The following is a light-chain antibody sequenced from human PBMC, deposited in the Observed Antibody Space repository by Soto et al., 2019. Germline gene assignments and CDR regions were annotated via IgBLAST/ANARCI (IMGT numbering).Light chain of an antibody. CDR3: QQTYSTLSIT. J-gene: IGKJ5*01. CDR1: ESIARH. Sequence: DIQMTQSPSSLSASVEDRVTITCRASESIARHLNWYQQKPGKAPKLLIYAASSLQNGVPSRFRGGGSGTDFTLTISNLQPEDFATYYCQQTYSTLSITFGQGTRLESK. CDR2: AAS. V-gene: IGKV1-39*01.